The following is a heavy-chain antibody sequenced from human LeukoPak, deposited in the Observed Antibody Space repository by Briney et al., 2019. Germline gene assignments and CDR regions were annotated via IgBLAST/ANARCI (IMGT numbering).Heavy chain of an antibody. J-gene: IGHJ4*02. D-gene: IGHD3-10*01. CDR2: INHSGST. Sequence: SETLSLTCAVYGGSSSGYYWSWIRQPPGKGLEWIGEINHSGSTNYNPSLKSRVTISVDTSKNQFSLKLSSVTAADTAVYYCARVRGITMVRGVIDYWGQGTLVTVSS. CDR3: ARVRGITMVRGVIDY. CDR1: GGSSSGYY. V-gene: IGHV4-34*01.